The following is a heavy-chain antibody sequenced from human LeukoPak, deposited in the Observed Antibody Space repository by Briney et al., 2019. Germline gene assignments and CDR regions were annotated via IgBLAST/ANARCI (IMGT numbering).Heavy chain of an antibody. J-gene: IGHJ6*03. CDR3: ARELGGWNYELINYYYYYYMDV. Sequence: GGSLRLSCAASGFTFSSYWMSWVRQAPGKGLEWVANIKQDGSEKYYVDSVKGRFTISRDNAKNSLYLQMNSLRAEDTAVYYCARELGGWNYELINYYYYYYMDVWGKGTTVTVSS. D-gene: IGHD1-7*01. CDR1: GFTFSSYW. V-gene: IGHV3-7*01. CDR2: IKQDGSEK.